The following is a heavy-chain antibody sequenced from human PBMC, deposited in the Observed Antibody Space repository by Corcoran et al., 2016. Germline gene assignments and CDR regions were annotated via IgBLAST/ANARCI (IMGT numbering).Heavy chain of an antibody. CDR1: GFTFSSYG. CDR3: ARSDGYFDY. Sequence: QVKLVESGGGVVQPGRSLRLSCAASGFTFSSYGMHWVRQAPGKGLEWVAVIWYDGSNNYYADSVKGRFTISRDNSKNTLYLQMTRLRAEDTAVYYCARSDGYFDYWGQGTLVTVSS. J-gene: IGHJ4*02. CDR2: IWYDGSNN. V-gene: IGHV3-33*01.